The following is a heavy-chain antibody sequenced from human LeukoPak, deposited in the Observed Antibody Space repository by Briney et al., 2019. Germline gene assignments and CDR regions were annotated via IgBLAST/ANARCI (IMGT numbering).Heavy chain of an antibody. CDR1: GFTFSSYA. CDR2: ISGSGGST. D-gene: IGHD3-3*01. CDR3: AKLSERENPWIYYDFWSGYYTGFDY. Sequence: GGSLRLSCAASGFTFSSYAMSWVRQAPGKGLEWVSAISGSGGSTYYADSVKGRFTISRDNSKNTLYLQMNSLRAEDTAVYYCAKLSERENPWIYYDFWSGYYTGFDYWGQGTLVTVSS. V-gene: IGHV3-23*01. J-gene: IGHJ4*02.